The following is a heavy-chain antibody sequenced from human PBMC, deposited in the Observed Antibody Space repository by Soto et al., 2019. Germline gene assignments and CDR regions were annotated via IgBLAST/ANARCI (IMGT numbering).Heavy chain of an antibody. Sequence: GGSLRLSCSASGFTFSSYAMHWVRQAPGKGLEYVSAISSNGGSTYYADSVKGRFTISRDNSKNTLYLQMNSLRAEDTAVYYCVKDALTYYDFWSGYYGYFDYWGQGTLVTVSS. CDR2: ISSNGGST. V-gene: IGHV3-64D*08. J-gene: IGHJ4*02. CDR1: GFTFSSYA. CDR3: VKDALTYYDFWSGYYGYFDY. D-gene: IGHD3-3*01.